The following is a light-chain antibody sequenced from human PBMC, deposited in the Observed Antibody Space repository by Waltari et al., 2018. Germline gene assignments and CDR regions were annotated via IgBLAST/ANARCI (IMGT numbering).Light chain of an antibody. J-gene: IGKJ2*03. CDR2: KAT. V-gene: IGKV1-5*03. CDR3: QQYNTYSS. Sequence: FAWHQQPPQKPPKLLYYKATSAGSVLPWSCSGSAATTEFTITISSLQPDDFASYYCQQYNTYSSFGQGTKLEIK.